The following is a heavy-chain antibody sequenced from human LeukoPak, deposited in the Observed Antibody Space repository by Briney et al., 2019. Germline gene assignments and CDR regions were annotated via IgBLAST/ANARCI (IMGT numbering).Heavy chain of an antibody. CDR3: SRSSSGWYYYYGMDV. CDR2: ISGSGGSP. J-gene: IGHJ6*02. D-gene: IGHD6-19*01. CDR1: GFSFSNYA. V-gene: IGHV3-23*01. Sequence: GGSLRLSCAASGFSFSNYAMNWGRQAPGKGLEWVSAISGSGGSPYYADSVKGRLTISRDNSKNTLFLQMNSLRAEDTAVYYCSRSSSGWYYYYGMDVWGQGTTVTVSS.